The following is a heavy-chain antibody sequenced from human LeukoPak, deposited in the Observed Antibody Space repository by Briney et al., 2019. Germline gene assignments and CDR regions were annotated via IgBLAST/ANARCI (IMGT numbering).Heavy chain of an antibody. CDR1: GGSISSYY. V-gene: IGHV4-4*07. D-gene: IGHD2-2*02. CDR3: ARRIPSSTFDY. CDR2: IDTSGNT. J-gene: IGHJ4*02. Sequence: SETLSLTCTVSGGSISSYYWSWIRQPAGKGLEWIGRIDTSGNTNYKPSLKSRVTMSVDTSKNQFSLKLSSVTAADTAVYYCARRIPSSTFDYWGQGTLVTVSS.